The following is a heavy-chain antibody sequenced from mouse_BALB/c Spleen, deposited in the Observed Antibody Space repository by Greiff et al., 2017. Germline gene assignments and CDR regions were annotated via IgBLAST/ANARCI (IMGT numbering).Heavy chain of an antibody. Sequence: EVQLQQSGPGLVKPSQSLSLTCTVTGYSITSDYAWNWIRQFPGNKLEWMGYISYSGSTSYNPSLKSRISITRDTSKNQFFLQLNSVTTEDTATYYCARSRYYGHWYFDVWGAGTTVTVSS. CDR2: ISYSGST. CDR1: GYSITSDYA. V-gene: IGHV3-2*02. CDR3: ARSRYYGHWYFDV. J-gene: IGHJ1*01. D-gene: IGHD1-1*01.